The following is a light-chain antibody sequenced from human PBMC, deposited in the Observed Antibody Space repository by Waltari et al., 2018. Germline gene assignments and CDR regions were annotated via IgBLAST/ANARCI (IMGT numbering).Light chain of an antibody. Sequence: QSALPQPPSASGSPGQSVTISCTGTSSDVGGYNYVSWYQQHPGTAPKLMIYEVSQRPSGVPDRFSGSKSGDTASLTVSGLQAEDEADYYCSSFAGTNNFVVFGGGTKLTV. V-gene: IGLV2-8*01. CDR1: SSDVGGYNY. CDR3: SSFAGTNNFVV. CDR2: EVS. J-gene: IGLJ2*01.